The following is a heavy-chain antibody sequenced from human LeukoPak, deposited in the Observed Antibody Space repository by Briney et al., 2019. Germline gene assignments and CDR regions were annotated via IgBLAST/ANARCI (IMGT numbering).Heavy chain of an antibody. J-gene: IGHJ6*02. CDR2: INPSGGST. Sequence: ASVKVSCNASGYTFTSYYMHWVRQAPGQGLEWMGIINPSGGSTSYAQKFQGRVTMTRDTSASTVYMELSSLRSEDTAVYYCARGDSSGFYYYYGMDGWGQGTTVTVSS. V-gene: IGHV1-46*01. CDR1: GYTFTSYY. CDR3: ARGDSSGFYYYYGMDG. D-gene: IGHD6-19*01.